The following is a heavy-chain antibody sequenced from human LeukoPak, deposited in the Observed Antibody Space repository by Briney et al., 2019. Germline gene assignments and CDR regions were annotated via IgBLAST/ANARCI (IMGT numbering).Heavy chain of an antibody. CDR1: GFTFSSYA. CDR2: ISRSSGNT. D-gene: IGHD3-10*01. V-gene: IGHV3-23*01. CDR3: AKEHYGSGMTTFDY. Sequence: PGGSLRLSCAASGFTFSSYAMTWVRQAPGKGLEWVSGISRSSGNTYYPDSVRGRFTISRDNSKNTLSLQMNSLRAEDTAVYYCAKEHYGSGMTTFDYWGQGTLVTVSS. J-gene: IGHJ4*02.